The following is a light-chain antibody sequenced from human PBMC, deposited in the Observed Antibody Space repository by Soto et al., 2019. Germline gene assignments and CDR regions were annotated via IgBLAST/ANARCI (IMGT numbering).Light chain of an antibody. CDR3: QQYGSSPYT. J-gene: IGKJ2*01. CDR2: GAS. CDR1: QSVSSSY. Sequence: EIVLTQSPGTLSLSPGERATLSCRASQSVSSSYLAWYQQKPGQAPRILIYGASSRATGIPDRFSGSGSGTDFTLTISRLEPEVFAVYYCQQYGSSPYTFGQGTKLEIK. V-gene: IGKV3-20*01.